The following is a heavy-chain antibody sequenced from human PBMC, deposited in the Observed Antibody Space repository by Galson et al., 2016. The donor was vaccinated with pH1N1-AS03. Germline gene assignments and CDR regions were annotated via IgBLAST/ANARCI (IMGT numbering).Heavy chain of an antibody. CDR1: GGTFDTFG. J-gene: IGHJ4*02. D-gene: IGHD5-18*01. CDR2: IIPILNRA. V-gene: IGHV1-69*13. CDR3: ARTRTRGYRLLQFDY. Sequence: SVKVSCKASGGTFDTFGISWVRQAPGLGLEWMGGIIPILNRAKYAPKFRGRVTITADDSTSTAYMDLSSLRSEDTAVYYCARTRTRGYRLLQFDYWSQGTLVTVSS.